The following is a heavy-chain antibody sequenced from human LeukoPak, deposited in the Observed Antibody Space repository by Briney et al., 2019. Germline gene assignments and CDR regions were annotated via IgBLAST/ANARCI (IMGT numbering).Heavy chain of an antibody. D-gene: IGHD6-13*01. Sequence: GGSLRLSCAASGFTFSSHSLMWVRQAPGKGLEWVSSISPDSGYIYYADSVKGRFTISRDNAENSLFLQVNSLGAEDTAVYYCAPFSAVTHYYFDYWGQGTLVTVSS. CDR1: GFTFSSHS. CDR2: ISPDSGYI. V-gene: IGHV3-21*01. CDR3: APFSAVTHYYFDY. J-gene: IGHJ4*02.